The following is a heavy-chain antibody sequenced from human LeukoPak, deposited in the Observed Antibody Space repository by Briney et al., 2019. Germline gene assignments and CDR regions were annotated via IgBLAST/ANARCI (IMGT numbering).Heavy chain of an antibody. CDR3: ARGPTAVSAGY. V-gene: IGHV3-53*01. CDR2: IYSGGGT. Sequence: SGGSLRLSCAASGFTVSNSYMSWVRQAPGKGLEWVSIIYSGGGTNHADSVKGRFTTSRDTSKNTLYLQMNSLRAEDTAVYYCARGPTAVSAGYWGQGTLVTVSS. D-gene: IGHD3-10*01. CDR1: GFTVSNSY. J-gene: IGHJ4*02.